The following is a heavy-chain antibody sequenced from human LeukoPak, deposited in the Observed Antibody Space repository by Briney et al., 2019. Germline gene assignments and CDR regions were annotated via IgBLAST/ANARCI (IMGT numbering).Heavy chain of an antibody. D-gene: IGHD2-2*01. CDR2: ISAYNGNT. V-gene: IGHV1-18*01. Sequence: GASVKVSCKASGYTFTSYGISWVRQAPGQGLEWMGWISAYNGNTNYAQKLQGRVTMTTDTSTSTAYMELRSLRSDDTAVYYCARDPLIVVAPAAIRNPYNWFDPWGQGTLVTVSS. CDR1: GYTFTSYG. J-gene: IGHJ5*02. CDR3: ARDPLIVVAPAAIRNPYNWFDP.